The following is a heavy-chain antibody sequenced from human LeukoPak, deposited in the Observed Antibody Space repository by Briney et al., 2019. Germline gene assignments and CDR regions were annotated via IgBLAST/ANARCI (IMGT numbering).Heavy chain of an antibody. CDR3: ARDKTSYYYYYYYMDV. Sequence: SETLSLTCTVSGGSLSSGSYYWSWIRQPAGKGLEWIGRIYTSGSTNYNPSLKSRVTISVDTSKNHFSLKLSSVTAADAAVYYCARDKTSYYYYYYYMDVWGKGTTVTVSS. CDR2: IYTSGST. CDR1: GGSLSSGSYY. J-gene: IGHJ6*03. D-gene: IGHD2-2*01. V-gene: IGHV4-61*02.